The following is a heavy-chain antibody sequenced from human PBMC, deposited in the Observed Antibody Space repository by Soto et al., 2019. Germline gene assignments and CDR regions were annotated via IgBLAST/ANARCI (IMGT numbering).Heavy chain of an antibody. CDR1: CDSISSYS. J-gene: IGHJ4*02. CDR2: IHYNGNT. CDR3: AREGNLGRWIQPLDS. D-gene: IGHD2-2*03. V-gene: IGHV4-59*01. Sequence: SETLYLTCAVSCDSISSYSWRWIRQPPGKGLEWIGNIHYNGNTKYSPSLKSRVTMSVDTSKNHFSLKLISVTTADTAVYFCAREGNLGRWIQPLDSWGQGTLVTVSS.